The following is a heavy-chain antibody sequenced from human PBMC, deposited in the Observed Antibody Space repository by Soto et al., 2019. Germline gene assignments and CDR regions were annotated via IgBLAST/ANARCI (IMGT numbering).Heavy chain of an antibody. D-gene: IGHD2-2*01. J-gene: IGHJ6*02. CDR3: ARYCSSTSCYGLTRGGYYYYGMDG. V-gene: IGHV5-10-1*01. Sequence: ESLTVSFKGCGYTFTSYWIIWVRQMPGKGLECMGRIDPSDSYTNYSPSFQGHVTISADKSISTAYLQWSSLKASDTAMYYCARYCSSTSCYGLTRGGYYYYGMDGWGQGTTVTVSS. CDR1: GYTFTSYW. CDR2: IDPSDSYT.